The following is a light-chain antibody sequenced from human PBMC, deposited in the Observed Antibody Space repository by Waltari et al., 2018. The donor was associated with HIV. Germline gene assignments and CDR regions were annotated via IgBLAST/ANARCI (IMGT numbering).Light chain of an antibody. J-gene: IGLJ2*01. CDR2: EVS. CDR1: SSDVGGYNY. Sequence: QSALTQPPSASGSPGQSVTISCTGTSSDVGGYNYVSWYQQHPGKAPKLMIYEVSKRPSGVPDRFFGSKSGNTASLTVSGLQAEDEADYYCCSYAGSSTVVFGGGTKLTVL. V-gene: IGLV2-8*01. CDR3: CSYAGSSTVV.